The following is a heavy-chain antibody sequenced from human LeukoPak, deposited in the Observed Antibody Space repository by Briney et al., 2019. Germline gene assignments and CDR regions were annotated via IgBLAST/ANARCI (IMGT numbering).Heavy chain of an antibody. Sequence: SETLSLTCAVYGGSFSGYYWSWIRQPPGKGLEWIGEINHSGSTNYNPSLKSRVTISVDTSKNQFSLKLSSVTAADTAVYYCARRTQFAGIAAAGNWFDPWGQGTLVTVSS. J-gene: IGHJ5*02. D-gene: IGHD6-13*01. V-gene: IGHV4-34*01. CDR2: INHSGST. CDR1: GGSFSGYY. CDR3: ARRTQFAGIAAAGNWFDP.